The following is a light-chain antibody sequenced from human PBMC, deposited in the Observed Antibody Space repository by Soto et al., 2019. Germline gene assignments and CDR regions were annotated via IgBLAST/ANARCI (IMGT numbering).Light chain of an antibody. Sequence: DIVMTQTPLSSPVTLGQPASISCRSSQSLVHRDGNTYLSWLQQRPGQPPRILIYKISNRFSGVPERFSDSGEGTDLTLKISRVEAEDVGVYYCMQATQSPPYTFGQGTKLEIK. CDR3: MQATQSPPYT. CDR2: KIS. J-gene: IGKJ2*01. V-gene: IGKV2-24*01. CDR1: QSLVHRDGNTY.